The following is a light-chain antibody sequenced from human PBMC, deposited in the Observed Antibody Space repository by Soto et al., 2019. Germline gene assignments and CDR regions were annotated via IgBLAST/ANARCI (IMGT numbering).Light chain of an antibody. CDR3: LQHNTYPLT. Sequence: DIQMTQSPSSLSASVGDRVTITCRASQGIRTDLGWYQQKPGKGPKRLIYAASNLSIGVPSRFSGSGSGTEFTLTISSLQPEDFATYFCLQHNTYPLTFGGGTRVEV. CDR2: AAS. J-gene: IGKJ4*01. V-gene: IGKV1-17*01. CDR1: QGIRTD.